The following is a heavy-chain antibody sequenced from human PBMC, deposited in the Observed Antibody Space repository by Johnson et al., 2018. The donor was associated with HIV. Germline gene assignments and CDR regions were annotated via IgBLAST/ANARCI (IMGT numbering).Heavy chain of an antibody. CDR1: GFTFSSYA. D-gene: IGHD1-26*01. CDR2: ISYDGSNK. J-gene: IGHJ3*02. V-gene: IGHV3-30-3*02. CDR3: ARRDSGSLSFDI. Sequence: QVQLVESGGGLVQPGGSLRLSCAASGFTFSSYAMHWVRQAPGKGLEWVAVISYDGSNKYYADSVKGRFTISRDKSKNTLYLQMNSLRAEDTALYYCARRDSGSLSFDIWGQGTMVTVSS.